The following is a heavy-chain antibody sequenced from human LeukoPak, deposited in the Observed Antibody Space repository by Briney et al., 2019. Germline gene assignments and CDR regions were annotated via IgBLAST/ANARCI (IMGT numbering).Heavy chain of an antibody. Sequence: GGPLRLSCAASGFTFSSYAMHWVRQAPGKGLEWVAVISYDGSNKYYADSVKGRFTISRDNSKNTLYLQMNSLRAEDTAVYYCARDGYITMIVVVNSLYFDYWGQGTLVTVSS. V-gene: IGHV3-30-3*01. D-gene: IGHD3-22*01. CDR3: ARDGYITMIVVVNSLYFDY. CDR1: GFTFSSYA. J-gene: IGHJ4*02. CDR2: ISYDGSNK.